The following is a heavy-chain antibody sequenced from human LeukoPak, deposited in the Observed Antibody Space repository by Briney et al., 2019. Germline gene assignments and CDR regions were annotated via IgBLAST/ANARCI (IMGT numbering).Heavy chain of an antibody. CDR1: GFTFSSYE. CDR2: ISSSGSTI. CDR3: ARDSAADY. Sequence: GGSLRLSCAASGFTFSSYEMNWVRQAPGKGLEWVSYISSSGSTIYYADSVKGRFTISRNNAKNSLYLQMNSRRAEDTAVYYCARDSAADYWGQGTLVTVPS. V-gene: IGHV3-48*03. J-gene: IGHJ4*02.